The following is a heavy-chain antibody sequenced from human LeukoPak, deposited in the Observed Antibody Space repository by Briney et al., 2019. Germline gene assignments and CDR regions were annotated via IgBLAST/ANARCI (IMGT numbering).Heavy chain of an antibody. D-gene: IGHD5-18*01. CDR2: INHSGST. V-gene: IGHV4-34*01. CDR3: ARGVGFAMVWSYYYMDV. Sequence: SETLSLTCAVYGGSFSGYYWSWIRQPPGKGLEWIGEINHSGSTNYNPSLKSRVTISVDTSKNQFSLKLSSVTAADTAVYYCARGVGFAMVWSYYYMDVWGKGTTVTVSS. J-gene: IGHJ6*03. CDR1: GGSFSGYY.